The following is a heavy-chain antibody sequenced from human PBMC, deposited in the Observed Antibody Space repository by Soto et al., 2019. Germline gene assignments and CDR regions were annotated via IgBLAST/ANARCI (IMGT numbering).Heavy chain of an antibody. CDR1: GGTFSSYA. J-gene: IGHJ6*02. V-gene: IGHV1-69*13. D-gene: IGHD2-2*01. CDR3: ARDRGQLLRRRDYYYGMDV. CDR2: IIPIFGTA. Sequence: ASVKVSCKASGGTFSSYAISWVRQAPGQGLEWMGGIIPIFGTANYAQKFQGRVTITADESTSTAYMELSSLRSEDTAVYYCARDRGQLLRRRDYYYGMDVWGQGTTVTVSS.